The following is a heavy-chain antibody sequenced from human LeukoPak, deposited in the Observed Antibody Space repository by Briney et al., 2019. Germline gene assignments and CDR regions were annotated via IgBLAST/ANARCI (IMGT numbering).Heavy chain of an antibody. CDR2: INHNGNVN. V-gene: IGHV3-7*03. Sequence: GGSLRLACAASGLTFSSYWREWARQARGKGQGWVASINHNGNVNSYVHSVRGRFTISRDDAGNSLYQQMSNLRAEGTAVYLCARGGGLDVWPQGATVTVPS. CDR1: GLTFSSYW. CDR3: ARGGGLDV. D-gene: IGHD2-15*01. J-gene: IGHJ6*01.